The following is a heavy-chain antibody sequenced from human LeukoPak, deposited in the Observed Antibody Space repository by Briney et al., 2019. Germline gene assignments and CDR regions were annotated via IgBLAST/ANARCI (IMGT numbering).Heavy chain of an antibody. Sequence: PGGSLRLSCAASGFTFSSYAMHWVRQAPGKGLEWVAVISYDGSNKYYADSVKGRFTISRDNSKNTLYLQMNSLRAEDTAVYYCAKDEIWDCGGDCYPTFDYWGQGTLVTVSS. D-gene: IGHD2-21*01. CDR1: GFTFSSYA. CDR3: AKDEIWDCGGDCYPTFDY. CDR2: ISYDGSNK. V-gene: IGHV3-30-3*01. J-gene: IGHJ4*02.